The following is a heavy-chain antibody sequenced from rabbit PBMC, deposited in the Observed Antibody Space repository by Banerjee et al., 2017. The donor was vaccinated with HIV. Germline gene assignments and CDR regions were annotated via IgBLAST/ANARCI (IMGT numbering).Heavy chain of an antibody. J-gene: IGHJ4*01. CDR1: GFSFSSSYY. CDR3: ARSPVGYGVATRLNL. D-gene: IGHD6-1*01. Sequence: QSLEESGGGLVQPGASLTLTCTASGFSFSSSYYMRWVCQAPGKGLEWIACIYTGSSGSTYYASWAKGRFTISKTSSTTVTLQMTSLTAADTATYFCARSPVGYGVATRLNLWGPGTLVTVS. CDR2: IYTGSSGST. V-gene: IGHV1S40*01.